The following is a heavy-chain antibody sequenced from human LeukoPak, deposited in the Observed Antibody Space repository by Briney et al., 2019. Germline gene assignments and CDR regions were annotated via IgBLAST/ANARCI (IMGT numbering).Heavy chain of an antibody. V-gene: IGHV1-18*01. CDR3: ARVESPSGYGYNWFDP. CDR1: GYTFTSYG. Sequence: ASVKVSCKASGYTFTSYGISWVRRAPGQGLEWMGWISAYNGNTNYAQKLQGRVTMTTDTSTSTAYMELRSLRSDDTAVYYCARVESPSGYGYNWFDPWGQGTLVTVSS. J-gene: IGHJ5*02. D-gene: IGHD5-12*01. CDR2: ISAYNGNT.